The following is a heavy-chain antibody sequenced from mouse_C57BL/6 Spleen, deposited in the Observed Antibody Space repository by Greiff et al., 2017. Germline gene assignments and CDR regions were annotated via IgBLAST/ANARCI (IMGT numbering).Heavy chain of an antibody. CDR3: ARPRVDWYFDV. CDR2: ISYDGSN. V-gene: IGHV3-6*01. Sequence: EVQLQESGPGLVKPSQSLSLTCSVTGYSITSGYYWNWIRQFPGNKLEWMGYISYDGSNNYNPSLKNRISITRDTSKNQFFLKLNSVTTEDTATYYCARPRVDWYFDVWGTGTTVTVSS. J-gene: IGHJ1*03. CDR1: GYSITSGYY.